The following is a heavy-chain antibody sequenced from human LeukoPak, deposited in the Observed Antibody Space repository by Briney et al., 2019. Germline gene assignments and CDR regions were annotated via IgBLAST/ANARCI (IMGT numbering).Heavy chain of an antibody. V-gene: IGHV4-39*01. J-gene: IGHJ6*03. Sequence: PSETLSLTCTVSGGSISSSSYYWGWIRQPPGKGLERIGSIYFTGSTYYNPSLKSRVTISVDTSKNQFSLSVSAADTAVYYCARLPNRSSSCPGGDCYYMDVWGKGTTVTVSS. CDR1: GGSISSSSYY. D-gene: IGHD6-13*01. CDR2: IYFTGST. CDR3: ARLPNRSSSCPGGDCYYMDV.